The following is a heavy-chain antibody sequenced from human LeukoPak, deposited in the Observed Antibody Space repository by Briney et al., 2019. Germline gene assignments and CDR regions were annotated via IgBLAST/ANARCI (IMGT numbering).Heavy chain of an antibody. D-gene: IGHD2-21*02. J-gene: IGHJ3*02. CDR1: GFTFSSYG. V-gene: IGHV3-23*01. CDR2: ISGSGGST. Sequence: PGGSLRLSCAASGFTFSSYGMSWVRQAPGKGLEWVSAISGSGGSTYYADSVKGRFTISRDNSKNTLYLQMNSLRAEDTAVYYCASGGAYCGGDCPNDAFDIWGQGTMVTVSS. CDR3: ASGGAYCGGDCPNDAFDI.